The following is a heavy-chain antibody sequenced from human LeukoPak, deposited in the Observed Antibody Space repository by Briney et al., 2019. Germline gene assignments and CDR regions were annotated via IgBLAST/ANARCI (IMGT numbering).Heavy chain of an antibody. CDR3: VKEPAEYSSSSSDY. CDR2: ISYTGETK. J-gene: IGHJ4*02. CDR1: GFTFSNYG. V-gene: IGHV3-30*18. Sequence: GGSLRLSCAASGFTFSNYGMQWVRQAPGKGLEWVAVISYTGETKYYGDSVKGRFTISRDNSKNTLYLQTNSLRAEDTAVYYCVKEPAEYSSSSSDYWGQGTRVTVAS. D-gene: IGHD6-6*01.